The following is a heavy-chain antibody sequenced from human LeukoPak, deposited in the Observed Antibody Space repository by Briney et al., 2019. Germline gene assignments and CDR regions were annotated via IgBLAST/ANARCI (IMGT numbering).Heavy chain of an antibody. D-gene: IGHD1-26*01. CDR3: ARTELVGASTNWFDP. CDR2: IYYSGST. CDR1: GGSISSYY. Sequence: PSETLSLTCTVSGGSISSYYWSWIRQPPGKGLEWIGYIYYSGSTNYNPSLKSRVTISVDTSKNQFSLKLGSVTAADTAVYYCARTELVGASTNWFDPWGQGTLVTVSS. J-gene: IGHJ5*02. V-gene: IGHV4-59*08.